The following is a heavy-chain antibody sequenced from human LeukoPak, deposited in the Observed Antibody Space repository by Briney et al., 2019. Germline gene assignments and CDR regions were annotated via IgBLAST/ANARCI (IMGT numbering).Heavy chain of an antibody. J-gene: IGHJ1*01. V-gene: IGHV3-7*03. D-gene: IGHD2-15*01. CDR2: IKQDGSEK. CDR1: GFTFSSYW. Sequence: PGGSLRLSCAASGFTFSSYWMSWVRQAPGKGPEWVANIKQDGSEKYYVDSVKGRFTISRDNAKNSLYLQMNSLRAEDTAVYYCARDRDYSPTWILQHWGQGTLVTVSS. CDR3: ARDRDYSPTWILQH.